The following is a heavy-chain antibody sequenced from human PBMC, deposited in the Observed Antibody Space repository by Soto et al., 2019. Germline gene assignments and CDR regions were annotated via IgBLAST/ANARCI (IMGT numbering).Heavy chain of an antibody. Sequence: SVKVSCKASGGTFSSYAISWVRQAPGQGLEWMGGIIPIFGTADYAQKFQGRVTITADKSTSTAYMELSSLRPEDTAVYYCARDWARAGHYYYYGMDVWGQGTTVTVSS. CDR3: ARDWARAGHYYYYGMDV. D-gene: IGHD6-19*01. J-gene: IGHJ6*02. CDR1: GGTFSSYA. CDR2: IIPIFGTA. V-gene: IGHV1-69*06.